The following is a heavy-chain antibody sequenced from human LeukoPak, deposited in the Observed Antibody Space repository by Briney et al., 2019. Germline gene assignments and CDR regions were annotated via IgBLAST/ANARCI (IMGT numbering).Heavy chain of an antibody. Sequence: PSETLSLTCTVSGGSISSSSYYWGWIRQPPGKWLEWIGSIYYSGSTYYNPSLKSRVTISVDTSKNQFSLKLSSVTAADTAVYYCARTMIVTLYGMDVWGQGTTVTVSS. CDR1: GGSISSSSYY. D-gene: IGHD3-22*01. V-gene: IGHV4-39*01. CDR3: ARTMIVTLYGMDV. CDR2: IYYSGST. J-gene: IGHJ6*02.